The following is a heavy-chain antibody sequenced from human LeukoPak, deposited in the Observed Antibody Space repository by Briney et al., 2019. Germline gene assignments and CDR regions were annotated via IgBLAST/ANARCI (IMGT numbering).Heavy chain of an antibody. CDR3: ARDPSGSFKGENYFDY. CDR1: GGSISSSSYY. J-gene: IGHJ4*02. Sequence: PSETLSLTCTVPGGSISSSSYYWGWIRQPPGKGLEWIGSIYYSGSTYYNPSLKSRVTISVDTSKNQFSLKLSSVTAADTAVYYCARDPSGSFKGENYFDYWGQGTLVTVSS. D-gene: IGHD1-26*01. CDR2: IYYSGST. V-gene: IGHV4-39*07.